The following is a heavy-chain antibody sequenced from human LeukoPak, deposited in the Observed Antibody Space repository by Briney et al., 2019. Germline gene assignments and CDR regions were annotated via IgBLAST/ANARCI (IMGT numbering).Heavy chain of an antibody. CDR2: FSWNSGSI. D-gene: IGHD3-22*01. CDR3: ENPPFITMIVVGCFQH. J-gene: IGHJ1*01. CDR1: GFTFDDYA. V-gene: IGHV3-9*01. Sequence: PGGSLRLSCAAPGFTFDDYAMHWVRQAPGKGLEWVSGFSWNSGSIGYADSVKGRFTISRDNAKNSLYLQMNSLRAEDTALYYCENPPFITMIVVGCFQHWGQGTLVTVSS.